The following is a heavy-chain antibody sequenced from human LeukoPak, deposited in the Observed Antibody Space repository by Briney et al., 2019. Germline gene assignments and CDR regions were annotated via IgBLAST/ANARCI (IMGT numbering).Heavy chain of an antibody. V-gene: IGHV4-34*01. CDR2: IDPNGTT. J-gene: IGHJ4*02. CDR1: GGAFSGYS. Sequence: SETLSLTCAVYGGAFSGYSWSWIRQPPGKGLEWIGEIDPNGTTNYNPSLKSRLIVSLDTCKNQFSLNLNSVTAADTAIYYCARGRSYEFGDYDCWGQGTLVAVSS. CDR3: ARGRSYEFGDYDC. D-gene: IGHD4-17*01.